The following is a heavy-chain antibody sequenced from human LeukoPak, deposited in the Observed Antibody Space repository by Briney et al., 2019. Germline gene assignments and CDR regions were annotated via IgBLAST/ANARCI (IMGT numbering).Heavy chain of an antibody. J-gene: IGHJ4*02. Sequence: GGSLRLSCVASGLNFGNYWMDWVRQAPGKGLEWVGNINQDGSAKYYVDSVKGRFTISRDNAEGSLYLHMNSLRAEDTAIYYCARDFESWGQGTLITVSS. CDR2: INQDGSAK. CDR1: GLNFGNYW. V-gene: IGHV3-7*03. CDR3: ARDFES.